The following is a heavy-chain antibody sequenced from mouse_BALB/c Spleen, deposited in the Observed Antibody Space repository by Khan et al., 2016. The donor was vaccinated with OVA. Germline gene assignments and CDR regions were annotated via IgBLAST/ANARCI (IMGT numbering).Heavy chain of an antibody. CDR2: IDPANGNT. V-gene: IGHV14-3*02. Sequence: EVELVESGAELVKPGASVKLSCTASGFNIKDTYMHWVKQRPEQDLEWIGRIDPANGNTKYDPKFQGKATITADTSSNTAYLHLSSPPSEDTAVYYCARGAPGLAWFAYWGQGTLVTVSA. CDR3: ARGAPGLAWFAY. D-gene: IGHD3-1*01. J-gene: IGHJ3*01. CDR1: GFNIKDTY.